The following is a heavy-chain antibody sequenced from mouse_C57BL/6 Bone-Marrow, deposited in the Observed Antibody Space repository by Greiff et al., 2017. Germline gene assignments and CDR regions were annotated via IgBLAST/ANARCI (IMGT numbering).Heavy chain of an antibody. CDR2: INPSNGGT. CDR1: GYTFTSYY. CDR3: TRKGKNWYYAMDY. Sequence: QVQLKESGAELVKPGASVKLSCKASGYTFTSYYMYWVKQRPGQGLEWIGEINPSNGGTNFNEKFKSKATLTVDKSSSTAYMQLSSLTSEDSAVDDCTRKGKNWYYAMDYWGQGTSVTVSS. D-gene: IGHD4-1*01. J-gene: IGHJ4*01. V-gene: IGHV1S81*02.